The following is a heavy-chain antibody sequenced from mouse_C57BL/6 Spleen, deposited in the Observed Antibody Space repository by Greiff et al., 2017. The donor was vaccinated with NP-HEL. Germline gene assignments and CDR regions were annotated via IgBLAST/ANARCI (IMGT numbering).Heavy chain of an antibody. CDR3: TRGDYGSSYWYFDD. D-gene: IGHD1-1*01. CDR2: SYPGNSDT. CDR1: GYTFTSYW. Sequence: VQLQQSGTVLARPGASVKMSCKTSGYTFTSYWMHWVKQRPGQGLEWIGASYPGNSDTSYNQKFKGKAKLNAVTSASTAYMELSSLTNEDSAVYYCTRGDYGSSYWYFDDWGTGTTVTVSS. V-gene: IGHV1-5*01. J-gene: IGHJ1*03.